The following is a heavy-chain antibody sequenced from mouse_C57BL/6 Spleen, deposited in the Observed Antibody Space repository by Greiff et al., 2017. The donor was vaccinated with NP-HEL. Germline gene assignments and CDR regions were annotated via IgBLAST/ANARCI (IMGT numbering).Heavy chain of an antibody. J-gene: IGHJ2*01. CDR2: IYPGSGTT. Sequence: QLQQSVAELVRPGASFPLSCQASGYTFTDYYINWVKQRPGQGLEWIARIYPGSGTTYYNEKFKGKATLTAEKSSSTAYMQLSSLTSEDSAVYFCARSQGGNYGYWGQGTTLTVSS. CDR3: ARSQGGNYGY. V-gene: IGHV1-76*01. CDR1: GYTFTDYY. D-gene: IGHD2-1*01.